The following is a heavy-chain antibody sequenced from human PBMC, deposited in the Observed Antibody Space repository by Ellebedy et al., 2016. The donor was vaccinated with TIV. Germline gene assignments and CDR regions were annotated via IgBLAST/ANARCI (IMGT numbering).Heavy chain of an antibody. Sequence: ASVTVSCXASGYIFTGYYIHWVRQAPGQGLEWMGWINPNSGGTNYTQKFQGWVTMTRETSISTAYMELRRLRSDDTAVYYCVTFRDSSGWYEDNWGQGTLVTVSS. V-gene: IGHV1-2*04. J-gene: IGHJ4*02. CDR2: INPNSGGT. CDR1: GYIFTGYY. D-gene: IGHD6-19*01. CDR3: VTFRDSSGWYEDN.